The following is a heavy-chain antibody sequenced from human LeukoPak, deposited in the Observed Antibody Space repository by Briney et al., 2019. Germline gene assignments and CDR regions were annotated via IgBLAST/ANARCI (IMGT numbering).Heavy chain of an antibody. CDR2: ISYDGSNK. D-gene: IGHD6-19*01. Sequence: GGSLRLSCAASGFTFSSYGMHWVRQAPGKELEWVAVISYDGSNKYYADSVKGRFTISRDNAKNSLYLQMNSPRAEDTAVYYCARDLAAVAGIYYFDYWGQGTLVTVSS. V-gene: IGHV3-30*03. CDR3: ARDLAAVAGIYYFDY. J-gene: IGHJ4*02. CDR1: GFTFSSYG.